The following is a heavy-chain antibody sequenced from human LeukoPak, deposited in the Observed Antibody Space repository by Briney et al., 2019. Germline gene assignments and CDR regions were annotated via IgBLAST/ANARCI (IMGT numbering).Heavy chain of an antibody. CDR2: IYPGDSDT. V-gene: IGHV5-51*01. CDR3: ARLIVEMATISLIDY. D-gene: IGHD5-24*01. CDR1: GYSFTSYW. J-gene: IGHJ4*02. Sequence: RGESLKISCKGSGYSFTSYWIGWVRQMPGKGLEWMGIIYPGDSDTRYSPSFQGQVTISADKSISTAYLQWSSLKASDTAMYYCARLIVEMATISLIDYWGQGTLVTVSS.